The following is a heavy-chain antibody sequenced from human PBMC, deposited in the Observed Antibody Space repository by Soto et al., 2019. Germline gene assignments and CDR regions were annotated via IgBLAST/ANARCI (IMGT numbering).Heavy chain of an antibody. CDR3: AAPFPLPSNTFKI. D-gene: IGHD2-21*01. Sequence: PGESLKISCNGSGYSFTSYWICWVGQMPWKGLECMGIIYPGDSEIRYSPYFQGQVTISADRSINTAYLQWSSLKASDTAMYYCAAPFPLPSNTFKIWGQGTMVTVSS. CDR2: IYPGDSEI. V-gene: IGHV5-51*01. J-gene: IGHJ3*02. CDR1: GYSFTSYW.